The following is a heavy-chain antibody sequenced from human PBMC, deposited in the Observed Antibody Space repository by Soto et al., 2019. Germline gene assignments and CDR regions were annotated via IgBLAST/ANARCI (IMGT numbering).Heavy chain of an antibody. Sequence: SVKVSCKASGGTFSSYAISWVRQAPGQGLEWMGGIIPIFGTANYAQKFQGRVTITADESTSTAYMELSSLRSEDTAVYYCARDAHFTVIVPYYFDYRGQQTLFTVSS. CDR2: IIPIFGTA. J-gene: IGHJ4*02. V-gene: IGHV1-69*13. CDR3: ARDAHFTVIVPYYFDY. D-gene: IGHD3-22*01. CDR1: GGTFSSYA.